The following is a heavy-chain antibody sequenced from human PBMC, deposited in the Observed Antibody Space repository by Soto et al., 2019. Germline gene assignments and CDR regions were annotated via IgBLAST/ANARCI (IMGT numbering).Heavy chain of an antibody. CDR2: TPHSGNS. Sequence: PSETLSLTCAVSGGSISSSQWWTWVRQPPGRGLEWIGETPHSGNSNYNPSLKSRVTISVDKSKNQFSLILSSVTAADTAVYYCARESREYYFDYWGQGTLVTVSS. CDR3: ARESREYYFDY. V-gene: IGHV4-4*02. CDR1: GGSISSSQW. J-gene: IGHJ4*02.